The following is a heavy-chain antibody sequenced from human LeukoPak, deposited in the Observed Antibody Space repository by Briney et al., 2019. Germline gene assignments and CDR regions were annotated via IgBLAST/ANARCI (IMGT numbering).Heavy chain of an antibody. Sequence: SETLSLTCTVSGGSISSYYWSWIRQPAGKGLGWIGRIYTSGSTNYNPSLKSRVTMSVDTSKNQFSLKLSSVTAADTAVYYCAREGTTHAFDIWGQGTMVTVSS. CDR2: IYTSGST. V-gene: IGHV4-4*07. D-gene: IGHD1-7*01. CDR1: GGSISSYY. CDR3: AREGTTHAFDI. J-gene: IGHJ3*02.